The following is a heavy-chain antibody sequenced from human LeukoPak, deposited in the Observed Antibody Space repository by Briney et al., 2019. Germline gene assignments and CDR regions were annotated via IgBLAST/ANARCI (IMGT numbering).Heavy chain of an antibody. D-gene: IGHD2-8*02. CDR1: GGSFSGYY. CDR2: INHSGST. Sequence: PSETLSLTCAVYGGSFSGYYWSWIRQPPGKGLEWIGEINHSGSTNYNPSLKSRVTISVDTSKNQFSLKLSSVTAADTAVYYCARGESPLVALDVWGQGTTVTVSS. CDR3: ARGESPLVALDV. V-gene: IGHV4-34*01. J-gene: IGHJ6*02.